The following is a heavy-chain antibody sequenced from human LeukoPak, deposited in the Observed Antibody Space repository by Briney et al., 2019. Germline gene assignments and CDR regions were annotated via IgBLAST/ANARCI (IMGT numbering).Heavy chain of an antibody. D-gene: IGHD1-26*01. V-gene: IGHV3-23*01. CDR2: ISGSGGNT. CDR3: SKDRGLVGATPSKFDY. J-gene: IGHJ4*02. Sequence: PGGSLRLSCAASGFTFSSYAMNWVRQAPGKGLEWVSGISGSGGNTYSADSVKGRFTISRDNFKKTVYLQMNSLRAEDTAVYYCSKDRGLVGATPSKFDYWGQGILVTVSS. CDR1: GFTFSSYA.